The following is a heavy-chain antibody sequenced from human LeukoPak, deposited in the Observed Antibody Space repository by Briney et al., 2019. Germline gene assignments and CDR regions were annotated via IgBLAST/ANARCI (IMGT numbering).Heavy chain of an antibody. Sequence: PETLSLTCTASGGSLRGNNYHWGWTRHPPGKGLEGIGSINYWGHTYDNPSLESRVTSSVDTSKNQFSLKGSSVTAADTALYDCAPTYSYTGGGYDDWGQGTLVTVS. D-gene: IGHD5-18*01. V-gene: IGHV4-39*01. CDR2: INYWGHT. J-gene: IGHJ4*02. CDR1: GGSLRGNNYH. CDR3: APTYSYTGGGYDD.